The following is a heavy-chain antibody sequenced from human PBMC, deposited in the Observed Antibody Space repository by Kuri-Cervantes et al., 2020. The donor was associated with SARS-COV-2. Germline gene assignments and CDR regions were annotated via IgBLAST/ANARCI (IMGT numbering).Heavy chain of an antibody. CDR3: ARDSRSSYQVLLDHYFYSYMDV. V-gene: IGHV4-30-4*08. Sequence: SETLSLTCTVSGGSLGSGDYYWPWVRQPPGKGLEWIGNFYYSGSAFYNPSLKSRVTMSLDMSKSQFSLKLTSVTAADTAVYYCARDSRSSYQVLLDHYFYSYMDVWDKGTTVTVSS. J-gene: IGHJ6*03. CDR2: FYYSGSA. CDR1: GGSLGSGDYY. D-gene: IGHD1-1*01.